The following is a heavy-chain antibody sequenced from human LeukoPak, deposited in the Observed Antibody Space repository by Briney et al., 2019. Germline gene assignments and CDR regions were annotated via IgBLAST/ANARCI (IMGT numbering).Heavy chain of an antibody. CDR3: VKGQGAAYYYYYMDV. D-gene: IGHD1-26*01. Sequence: GRSLRLSCVASGFSFSSYGMHWVRQAPGKGLEWVAFIRYDGSNKNYPDSVKGRFTISRDDSKNTLNLQMNSLRAEDTAVYYCVKGQGAAYYYYYMDVWGKGTTVIVSS. V-gene: IGHV3-30*02. J-gene: IGHJ6*03. CDR1: GFSFSSYG. CDR2: IRYDGSNK.